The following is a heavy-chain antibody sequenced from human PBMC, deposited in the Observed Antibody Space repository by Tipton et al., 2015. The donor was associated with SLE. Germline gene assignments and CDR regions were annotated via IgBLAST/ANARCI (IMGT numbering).Heavy chain of an antibody. Sequence: TLSLTCTVSGGSISSHYWSWIRQPPGKGLEWIGYIYYSGSTNYNPSLKSRATISVDTSKNQFSLTLSSVTAADTAVYYCARCCSGGSCFFCNWFDPWGQGTLVTVSS. J-gene: IGHJ5*02. V-gene: IGHV4-59*11. CDR2: IYYSGST. D-gene: IGHD2-15*01. CDR1: GGSISSHY. CDR3: ARCCSGGSCFFCNWFDP.